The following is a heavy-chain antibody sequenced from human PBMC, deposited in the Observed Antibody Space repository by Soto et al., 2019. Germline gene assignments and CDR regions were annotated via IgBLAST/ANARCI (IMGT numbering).Heavy chain of an antibody. CDR2: ISGSGGST. J-gene: IGHJ6*03. Sequence: GGSLRLSCAASGFTFSSYAMSWVRQAPGKGLEWVSAISGSGGSTYYADSVKGRFTISRDNSKNTLYLQMNSLRAEDTAVYYCARDIAVAAISYYYYYYYMDVWGKGTTVTVSS. CDR3: ARDIAVAAISYYYYYYYMDV. CDR1: GFTFSSYA. D-gene: IGHD6-19*01. V-gene: IGHV3-23*01.